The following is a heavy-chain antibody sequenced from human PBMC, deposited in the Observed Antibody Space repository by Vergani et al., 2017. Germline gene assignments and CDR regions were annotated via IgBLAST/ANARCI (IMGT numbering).Heavy chain of an antibody. J-gene: IGHJ4*02. D-gene: IGHD6-13*01. Sequence: EVQLVESGGGLVQPGGSLRLSCAASGFTFSSFSMNWVRQAPGKVLEWVSYISSSSSTIHYADSVKGRFTISRDNAKNSLYLQMNSLRAEDTAVYYCAAATLYSSSWYGGYYFDYWGQGTLVTVAS. CDR3: AAATLYSSSWYGGYYFDY. CDR1: GFTFSSFS. CDR2: ISSSSSTI. V-gene: IGHV3-48*01.